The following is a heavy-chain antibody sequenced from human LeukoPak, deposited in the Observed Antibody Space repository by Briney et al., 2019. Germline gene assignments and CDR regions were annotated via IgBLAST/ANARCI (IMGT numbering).Heavy chain of an antibody. CDR3: ALLAVASDFDY. Sequence: GGSLRLSCAASGFTFSAYEMNWVRQAPGKGLEWLSYISGSGDTIYYAESVKGRFTISRDNAKSSLYLQMNSLRVEDTAVYYCALLAVASDFDYWGQGALVTVSS. J-gene: IGHJ4*02. V-gene: IGHV3-48*03. D-gene: IGHD6-19*01. CDR2: ISGSGDTI. CDR1: GFTFSAYE.